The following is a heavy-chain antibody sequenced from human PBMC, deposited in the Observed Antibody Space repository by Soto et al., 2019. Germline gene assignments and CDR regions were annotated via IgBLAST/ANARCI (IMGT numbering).Heavy chain of an antibody. D-gene: IGHD6-6*01. Sequence: ESGGGVVQPGRSLRLSCAASGFTFSSYAMHWVRQAPGKGLEWVAVISYDGSNKYYADSVKGRFTISRDNSKNTLYLQMDSLRTEDTAVYYCARDRRLVQLLYFDYWGQGTLVTVSS. CDR3: ARDRRLVQLLYFDY. CDR2: ISYDGSNK. CDR1: GFTFSSYA. J-gene: IGHJ4*02. V-gene: IGHV3-30-3*01.